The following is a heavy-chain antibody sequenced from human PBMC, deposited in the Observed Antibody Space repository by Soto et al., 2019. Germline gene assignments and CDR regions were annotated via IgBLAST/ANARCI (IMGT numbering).Heavy chain of an antibody. J-gene: IGHJ4*02. D-gene: IGHD6-19*01. CDR3: ARSVEGHFDY. CDR1: GFPFSIYS. V-gene: IGHV3-48*02. CDR2: ITSDTNTI. Sequence: EVQLVEAGGGLVQPGGSLRLSCPASGFPFSIYSMNWVRQAPGKGLEWSSYITSDTNTIKYADSVKGRFTISRDNDKNLVYLQMNSLRDEDTAVYFCARSVEGHFDYWGQGTVVTVSS.